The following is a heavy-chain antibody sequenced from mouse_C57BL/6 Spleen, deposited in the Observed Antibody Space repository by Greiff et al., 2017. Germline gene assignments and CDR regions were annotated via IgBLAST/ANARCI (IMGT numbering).Heavy chain of an antibody. J-gene: IGHJ4*01. CDR1: GYTFTDYE. CDR2: IDPETGGT. D-gene: IGHD3-2*02. CDR3: TRKESSGLYYYAMDY. Sequence: QVQLQQSGAELVRPGASVTLSCKASGYTFTDYEMHWVKQTPVHGLEWIGAIDPETGGTAYNQKFKGKAILTADKSSSTAYMELRSLTSEDSAVXYCTRKESSGLYYYAMDYWGQGTSVTVSS. V-gene: IGHV1-15*01.